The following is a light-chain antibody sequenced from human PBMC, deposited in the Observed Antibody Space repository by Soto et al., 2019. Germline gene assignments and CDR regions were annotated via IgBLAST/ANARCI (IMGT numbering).Light chain of an antibody. CDR2: EVT. Sequence: QSALTQPASVSGSPGQSITISCTGTSRDVGGYNSVSWYQQHPGKAPKLMIYEVTNRLSGVSNRFSGSKSGNTASLTISGLQAEDEADYYCSSYTSGSALYVFGTGTKVTV. V-gene: IGLV2-14*01. J-gene: IGLJ1*01. CDR1: SRDVGGYNS. CDR3: SSYTSGSALYV.